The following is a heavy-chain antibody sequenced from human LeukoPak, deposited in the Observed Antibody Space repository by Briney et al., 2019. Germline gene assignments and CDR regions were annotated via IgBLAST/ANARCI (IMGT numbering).Heavy chain of an antibody. CDR2: INAANGST. CDR3: AGTYYYDSSGYYPAFDY. J-gene: IGHJ4*02. CDR1: GYSFTDYA. D-gene: IGHD3-22*01. Sequence: GPSVKVSCKASGYSFTDYAMHWVRQAPGQRLEWMGWINAANGSTKYSQNFQGRVTINRDTSASTAYMELSSLRSEDTAVYYCAGTYYYDSSGYYPAFDYWGQGTLVTVSS. V-gene: IGHV1-3*01.